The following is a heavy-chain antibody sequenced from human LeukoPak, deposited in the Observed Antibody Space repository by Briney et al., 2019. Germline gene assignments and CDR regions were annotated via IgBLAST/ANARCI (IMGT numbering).Heavy chain of an antibody. CDR1: GFTFSNYW. D-gene: IGHD3-22*01. CDR3: GRDQGSMIVVRTTNGFFDL. J-gene: IGHJ2*01. V-gene: IGHV3-7*01. CDR2: INQDGSEI. Sequence: GGSLRLSCTASGFTFSNYWMSWVRQAPGKGLEWLANINQDGSEIYYVDSVKGRFTISRDNGKKSLYLQINRLRADDTAVYYCGRDQGSMIVVRTTNGFFDLWGRGTLVTVFS.